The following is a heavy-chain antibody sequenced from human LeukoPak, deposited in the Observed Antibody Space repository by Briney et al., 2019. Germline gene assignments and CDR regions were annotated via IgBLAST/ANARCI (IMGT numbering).Heavy chain of an antibody. D-gene: IGHD3-22*01. J-gene: IGHJ5*02. Sequence: ASVKVSCKASGCTFSSYAISWVRQAPGQGLEWMGGIIPIFGTANYAQKFQGRVTITADESTSTAYMELSSLRSEDTAVYYCASQHYYDSSGYYYLRELLLGWFDPWGQGTLVTVSS. CDR1: GCTFSSYA. CDR3: ASQHYYDSSGYYYLRELLLGWFDP. V-gene: IGHV1-69*13. CDR2: IIPIFGTA.